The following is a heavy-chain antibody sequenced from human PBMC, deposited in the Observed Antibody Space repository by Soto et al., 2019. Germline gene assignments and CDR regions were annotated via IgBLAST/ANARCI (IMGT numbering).Heavy chain of an antibody. CDR3: ARRVKYGSGRRPAYYLDY. CDR1: GGSISSYY. V-gene: IGHV4-59*01. D-gene: IGHD3-10*01. J-gene: IGHJ4*02. CDR2: IYYSGST. Sequence: QVQLQESGPGLVKPSETLSLTCTVSGGSISSYYWSWIRQPPGKGLEWMGYIYYSGSTNYNPSLKSRVTISGDTSKNQFSLKLRSVTAADTAVYYCARRVKYGSGRRPAYYLDYWGPGTLVTVSS.